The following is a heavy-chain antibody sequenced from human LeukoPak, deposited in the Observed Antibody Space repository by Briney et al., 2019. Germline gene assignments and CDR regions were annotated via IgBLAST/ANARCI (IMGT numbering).Heavy chain of an antibody. Sequence: PSETLSLTCTVSGGSISSSSYYWGWIRQPPGKGLEWIGSICYSGSTYYNPSLKSRVTISVDTSKNQFSLKLSSVTAADTAVYYCARETSRYCSGGSCPYLDYWGQGTLVTVSS. D-gene: IGHD2-15*01. CDR3: ARETSRYCSGGSCPYLDY. V-gene: IGHV4-39*02. J-gene: IGHJ4*02. CDR1: GGSISSSSYY. CDR2: ICYSGST.